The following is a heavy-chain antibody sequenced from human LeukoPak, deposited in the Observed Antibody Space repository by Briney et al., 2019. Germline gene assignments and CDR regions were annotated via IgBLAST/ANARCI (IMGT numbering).Heavy chain of an antibody. CDR1: GYTFTSYD. CDR2: MNPNSGNT. V-gene: IGHV1-8*01. D-gene: IGHD5-12*01. CDR3: ARGSGYGYYHYYGMDV. Sequence: ASVKVSCKASGYTFTSYDINWVRQATGQGLEWMGWMNPNSGNTGYAQKFQGRVTMTRNTSISTAYMELSSLRSEDTAVYYCARGSGYGYYHYYGMDVWGQGTTVTVSS. J-gene: IGHJ6*02.